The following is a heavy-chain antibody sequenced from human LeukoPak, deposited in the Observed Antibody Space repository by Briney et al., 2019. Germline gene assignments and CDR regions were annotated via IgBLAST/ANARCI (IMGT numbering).Heavy chain of an antibody. Sequence: GGSLRLSCAASGFSFSNYAMSRVRQVPGKGLEWVSAISGRDDSTYYADSVKGRFTISRDTSKNTLYLQMNSLRAEDTAVYYCAKWGDYDVLTGYYDSDYWGQGTLVTVSS. CDR1: GFSFSNYA. D-gene: IGHD3-9*01. CDR2: ISGRDDST. CDR3: AKWGDYDVLTGYYDSDY. J-gene: IGHJ4*02. V-gene: IGHV3-23*01.